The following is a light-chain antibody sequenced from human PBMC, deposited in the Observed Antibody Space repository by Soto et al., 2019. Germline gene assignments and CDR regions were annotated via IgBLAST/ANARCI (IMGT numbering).Light chain of an antibody. CDR2: RNN. J-gene: IGLJ1*01. CDR1: ISNIGSNA. Sequence: QSVLTQPPSASGTPGQRVTISCSGSISNIGSNAVHWHQQLPGTAPKLPIFRNNQRPSGVPERFSDSRSGTSASLAISGLRSEDEADYYCEACDDSLSGYVFGTGTKVTVL. V-gene: IGLV1-47*01. CDR3: EACDDSLSGYV.